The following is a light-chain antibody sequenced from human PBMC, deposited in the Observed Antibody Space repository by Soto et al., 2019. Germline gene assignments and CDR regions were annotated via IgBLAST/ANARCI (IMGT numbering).Light chain of an antibody. Sequence: QSVLTQPPSVSAAPGQKATISCSGSSSNIGGNSVSWYQQLPATAPKLLIYDDNKRPSGIPDRFSGSKSGTSATLGITGFQTGDEADYYCGSWDSSLSADVVGTGTKVTVL. CDR2: DDN. V-gene: IGLV1-51*01. CDR1: SSNIGGNS. J-gene: IGLJ1*01. CDR3: GSWDSSLSADV.